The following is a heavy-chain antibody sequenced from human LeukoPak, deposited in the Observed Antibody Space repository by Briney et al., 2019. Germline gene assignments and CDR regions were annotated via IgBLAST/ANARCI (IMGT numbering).Heavy chain of an antibody. CDR1: GGSISSGSYY. J-gene: IGHJ3*02. D-gene: IGHD7-27*01. V-gene: IGHV4-61*02. CDR3: ARETTGDLAFDI. Sequence: SETLSLTCTVSGGSISSGSYYWSWIRQPAGKGLEWIGRIYTSGSTNYNPSLKSRVTISVDTSKNQFSLRLSSVTAADTAVYYCARETTGDLAFDIWGQGTMVTVSS. CDR2: IYTSGST.